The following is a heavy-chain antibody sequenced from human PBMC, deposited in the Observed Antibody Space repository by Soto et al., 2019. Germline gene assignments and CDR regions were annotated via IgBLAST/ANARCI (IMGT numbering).Heavy chain of an antibody. CDR2: ISGSGGST. CDR1: GFSFSSYA. V-gene: IGHV3-23*01. CDR3: AKDLLRQQLDPWDY. D-gene: IGHD6-13*01. J-gene: IGHJ4*02. Sequence: GGSLRLSCAASGFSFSSYAMSWVRQAPGKGLEWVSAISGSGGSTYYADSVKGRFTISRDNSKNTLYLQMNSLRAEDTAVYYWAKDLLRQQLDPWDYWGQGTLVTVSS.